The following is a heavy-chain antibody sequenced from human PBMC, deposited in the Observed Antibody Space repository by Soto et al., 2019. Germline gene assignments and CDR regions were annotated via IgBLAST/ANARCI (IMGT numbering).Heavy chain of an antibody. D-gene: IGHD6-13*01. CDR1: GFSLSNARMG. CDR3: ARILGPKIREYSNSSYYYFGLDV. CDR2: IFSNDEK. V-gene: IGHV2-26*01. J-gene: IGHJ6*02. Sequence: SGPTLVNPTETLTLTCIVSGFSLSNARMGVSWIRQPPGKALEWLAHIFSNDEKSYSTSLKTRLTISKDTSKSQVVLTMTNMDPVDTATYSCARILGPKIREYSNSSYYYFGLDVWGQGTTVTVSS.